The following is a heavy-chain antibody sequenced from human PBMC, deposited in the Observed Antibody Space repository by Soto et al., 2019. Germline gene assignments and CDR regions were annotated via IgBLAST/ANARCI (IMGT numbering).Heavy chain of an antibody. D-gene: IGHD6-6*01. J-gene: IGHJ4*02. CDR3: AKVRDDHSYFFDY. Sequence: SETLSLTCTVSGGSISGYYWSWIRQPPGKGLEWIGYIYYSGSTTYNPSLKSPVTISVDTSRNQFSLKLSSVTAADTAVYYCAKVRDDHSYFFDYWGQGTLVTVSS. CDR1: GGSISGYY. V-gene: IGHV4-59*01. CDR2: IYYSGST.